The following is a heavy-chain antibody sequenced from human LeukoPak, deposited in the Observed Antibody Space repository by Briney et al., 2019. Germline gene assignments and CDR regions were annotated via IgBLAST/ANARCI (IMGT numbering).Heavy chain of an antibody. CDR2: ISAYNGNT. J-gene: IGHJ6*02. Sequence: ASVKVSCKASGYRFTTYGVTWVRQAPGQGLEWMGWISAYNGNTNYAQKLQGRVTMTTDTSTSTAYMELRSLRSDDTAVYYCARAVGITGTTGMDVWGQGTTVTVSS. CDR3: ARAVGITGTTGMDV. D-gene: IGHD1-20*01. V-gene: IGHV1-18*01. CDR1: GYRFTTYG.